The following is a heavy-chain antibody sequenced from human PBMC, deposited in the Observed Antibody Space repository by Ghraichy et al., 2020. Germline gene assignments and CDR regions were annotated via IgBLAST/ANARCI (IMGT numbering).Heavy chain of an antibody. J-gene: IGHJ4*02. CDR3: ARNRLLGGNYRIDY. CDR2: IEWDDNK. Sequence: SGPTLVKPTQTLTLTCTFSGFSLSTRGMCVTWIRQPPGKALEWLARIEWDDNKYYSTSLRTRLTISKDTSKNQVDLAMTNTDPVDTATYYCARNRLLGGNYRIDYWTPGTLVAVSS. V-gene: IGHV2-70*11. CDR1: GFSLSTRGMC. D-gene: IGHD3-22*01.